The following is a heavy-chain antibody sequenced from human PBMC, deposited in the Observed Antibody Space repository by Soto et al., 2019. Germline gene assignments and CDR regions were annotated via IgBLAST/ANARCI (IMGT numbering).Heavy chain of an antibody. J-gene: IGHJ4*02. CDR1: EARIVTAC. D-gene: IGHD2-2*01. V-gene: IGHV3-15*01. CDR3: TTDRFSSPVGH. CDR2: IKSKSDGAKT. Sequence: LRVSCGASEARIVTACMRVVSQPPGKGVEGIGRIKSKSDGAKTDYAAPVKGRFTILRADSENTLYLQMNSLKTEDTAVYYCTTDRFSSPVGHWGQGHRVTVS.